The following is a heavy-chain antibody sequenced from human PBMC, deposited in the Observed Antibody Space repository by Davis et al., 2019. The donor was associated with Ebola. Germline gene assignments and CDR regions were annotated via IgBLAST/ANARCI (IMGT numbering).Heavy chain of an antibody. CDR2: ISAYNGNT. Sequence: ASVKVSCKASGYTFTNYGITWVRQAPGQGLEWMGWISAYNGNTYYAHKVQDRVTMTTDTSTGTAYMELRSLTSEDTAIYYCARDLKSGWLLPYYFDYWGQGTLVTVSS. J-gene: IGHJ4*02. CDR3: ARDLKSGWLLPYYFDY. CDR1: GYTFTNYG. V-gene: IGHV1-18*01. D-gene: IGHD6-19*01.